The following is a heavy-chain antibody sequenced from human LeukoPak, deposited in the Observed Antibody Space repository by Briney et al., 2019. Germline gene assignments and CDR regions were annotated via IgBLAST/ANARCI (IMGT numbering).Heavy chain of an antibody. CDR2: ISYSGST. Sequence: SETLSLTCTVSGGSISSYYWNWIRQPPGKGLEWIGYISYSGSTNYNPSLKSRVTISVDTSKNQFSLELSSVTAADTAVYYCASFGYGAPFDYWGQGTLVTVSS. CDR3: ASFGYGAPFDY. V-gene: IGHV4-59*01. CDR1: GGSISSYY. D-gene: IGHD4-17*01. J-gene: IGHJ4*02.